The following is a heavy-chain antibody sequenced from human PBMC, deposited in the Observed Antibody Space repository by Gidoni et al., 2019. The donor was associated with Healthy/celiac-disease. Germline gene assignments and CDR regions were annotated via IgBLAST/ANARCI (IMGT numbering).Heavy chain of an antibody. V-gene: IGHV3-48*03. CDR2: ISSSGSTI. D-gene: IGHD2-8*01. CDR3: ARDQTSSIVLMVYQHYGMDV. J-gene: IGHJ6*02. CDR1: GFTFRSYE. Sequence: EVQLVESGGGLVQPGGSLSLSCAASGFTFRSYEMNWVRQAPGKGLEWVSYISSSGSTIYYADSVKGRFTISRDNAKNSLYLQMNSLRAEDTAVYYCARDQTSSIVLMVYQHYGMDVWGQGTTVTVSS.